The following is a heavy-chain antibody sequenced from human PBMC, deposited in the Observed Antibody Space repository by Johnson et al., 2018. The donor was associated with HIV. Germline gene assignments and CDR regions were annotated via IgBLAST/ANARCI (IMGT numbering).Heavy chain of an antibody. CDR3: ARGKWLDAFDI. CDR2: ISWNSGSI. J-gene: IGHJ3*02. D-gene: IGHD6-19*01. CDR1: GFTFDDYA. V-gene: IGHV3-9*01. Sequence: VQLVESGGGVVRPGGSLRLSCAASGFTFDDYAMHWVRQAPGKGLEWVSGISWNSGSIGYADSVKGRFTISRDNSKNTVYLQMNNLRAEDTAVYYCARGKWLDAFDIWGQGTMVTVSS.